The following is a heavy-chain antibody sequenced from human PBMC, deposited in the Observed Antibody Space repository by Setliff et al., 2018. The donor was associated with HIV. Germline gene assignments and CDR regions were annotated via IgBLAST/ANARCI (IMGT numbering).Heavy chain of an antibody. CDR1: GYTFTGYY. D-gene: IGHD5-12*01. J-gene: IGHJ4*02. CDR2: INPNSGGT. Sequence: ASVKVSCKASGYTFTGYYMHWVRQAPGQGLEWMGWINPNSGGTNYAQKLQGRVTMTTDTSTSTAYMELRSLRSDDTAVYYCARIPRRDGYNWGFDYWGQGTLVTVSS. V-gene: IGHV1-2*02. CDR3: ARIPRRDGYNWGFDY.